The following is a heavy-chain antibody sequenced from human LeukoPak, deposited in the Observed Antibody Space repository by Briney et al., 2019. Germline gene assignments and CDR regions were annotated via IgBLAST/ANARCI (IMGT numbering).Heavy chain of an antibody. Sequence: PGESLRLSCAASGFTFSGFTFSSYAMHWVRQAPGKGLEWVAVVSNDDSIKYYAESLKGRLTISRDNSKNTLYLQMNDLRHEDTAVYYCAKDENPRDYNYSGMDVWGQGTTVTVSS. V-gene: IGHV3-30-3*01. CDR1: GFTFSGFTFSSYA. J-gene: IGHJ6*02. CDR3: AKDENPRDYNYSGMDV. D-gene: IGHD2/OR15-2a*01. CDR2: VSNDDSIK.